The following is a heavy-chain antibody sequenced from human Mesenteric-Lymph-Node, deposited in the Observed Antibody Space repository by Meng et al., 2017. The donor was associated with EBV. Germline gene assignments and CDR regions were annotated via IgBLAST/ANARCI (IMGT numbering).Heavy chain of an antibody. CDR3: ASAQCSGGGCPGGS. CDR1: GGSFSGYY. J-gene: IGHJ5*02. Sequence: QVPLQQWGAGLFKPSGTLSHSCVVYGGSFSGYYWSWIRQPPGKGLEWIGEINHSGDASYNPSLKSRVIISVDKSKNQFSLNLISLTAADTAVYYCASAQCSGGGCPGGSWGQGTLVTVSS. D-gene: IGHD2-15*01. V-gene: IGHV4-34*01. CDR2: INHSGDA.